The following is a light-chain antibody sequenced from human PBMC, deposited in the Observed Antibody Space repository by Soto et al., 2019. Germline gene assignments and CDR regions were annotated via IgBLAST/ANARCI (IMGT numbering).Light chain of an antibody. Sequence: EIVMTQSPATLSVSPGERTTLSCRASQCVSSSLAWYQQEPGQDPRLLIYGASIRATGIPARFSGSRSGTEFTLTISSLQSEDFAVYYCQQYNNRPPSITFGKGTRLEIK. J-gene: IGKJ5*01. V-gene: IGKV3D-15*01. CDR1: QCVSSS. CDR3: QQYNNRPPSIT. CDR2: GAS.